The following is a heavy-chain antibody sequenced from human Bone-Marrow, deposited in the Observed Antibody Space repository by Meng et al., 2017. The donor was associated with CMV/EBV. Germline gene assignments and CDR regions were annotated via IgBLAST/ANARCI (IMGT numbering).Heavy chain of an antibody. CDR1: GYTFTSYD. D-gene: IGHD1-20*01. J-gene: IGHJ6*02. Sequence: ASVKVSCKASGYTFTSYDINWVRQATGQGLEWMGWMNPNSGNTGYAQKFQGRVTMTRDTSTSTVYMELSSLRSEDTAVYYCARGNNWVARSGMDVWGQGTTVTVSS. V-gene: IGHV1-8*01. CDR3: ARGNNWVARSGMDV. CDR2: MNPNSGNT.